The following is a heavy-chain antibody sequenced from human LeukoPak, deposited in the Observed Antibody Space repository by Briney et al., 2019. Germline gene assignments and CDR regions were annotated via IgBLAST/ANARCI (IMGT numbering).Heavy chain of an antibody. CDR3: ARDSSRYAFDY. Sequence: GRSLRLSCAASGFTFSSYGMHWDRQAPGKGLEWVAVIWYDGSNKYYADSVKGRFTISRDNSKNTLYLQMNSLRAEDTAVYYCARDSSRYAFDYWGQGTLVTVSS. CDR2: IWYDGSNK. J-gene: IGHJ4*02. V-gene: IGHV3-33*01. D-gene: IGHD6-13*01. CDR1: GFTFSSYG.